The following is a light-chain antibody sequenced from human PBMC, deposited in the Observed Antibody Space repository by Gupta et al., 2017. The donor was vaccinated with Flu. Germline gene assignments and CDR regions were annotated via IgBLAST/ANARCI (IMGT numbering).Light chain of an antibody. V-gene: IGKV2D-29*01. CDR2: EGS. Sequence: DIVMTQTPLSLSLTLGQPASISCKSSQSLLHSDGKTYFYWYLQKSGQPPQLLIYEGSNRFSGVPDRFSGSGTGTDFTLTISRVEAEDVGVYYCRQSIQLPLTFGGGTKVKIK. CDR3: RQSIQLPLT. CDR1: QSLLHSDGKTY. J-gene: IGKJ4*01.